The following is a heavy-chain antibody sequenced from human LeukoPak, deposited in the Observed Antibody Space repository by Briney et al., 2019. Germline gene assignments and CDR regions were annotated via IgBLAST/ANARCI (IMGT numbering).Heavy chain of an antibody. CDR1: GYTFTNYY. D-gene: IGHD4-17*01. Sequence: ASVKVSRKASGYTFTNYYIHWVRQAPGQGLEWMGWINPNSGGTNSAQKFQGRVTMTRDTSISTAYMELSRLRSDDTAVYYCARDQATVTTPWVDSWGQGSLVTVSS. CDR2: INPNSGGT. CDR3: ARDQATVTTPWVDS. V-gene: IGHV1-2*02. J-gene: IGHJ4*02.